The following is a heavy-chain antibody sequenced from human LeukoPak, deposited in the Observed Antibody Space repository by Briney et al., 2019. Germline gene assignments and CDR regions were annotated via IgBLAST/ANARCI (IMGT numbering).Heavy chain of an antibody. CDR2: ISYDGSNK. J-gene: IGHJ1*01. CDR1: GFTFSSYA. CDR3: ARANSYSGSYFQH. D-gene: IGHD1-26*01. V-gene: IGHV3-30-3*01. Sequence: GGSLSLSCAASGFTFSSYAMHWVRQAPGKGLEWVAVISYDGSNKYYADSVKGRFTISRDNSKNTLYLQMNSLRAEDTAVYYCARANSYSGSYFQHWGQGTLVTVSS.